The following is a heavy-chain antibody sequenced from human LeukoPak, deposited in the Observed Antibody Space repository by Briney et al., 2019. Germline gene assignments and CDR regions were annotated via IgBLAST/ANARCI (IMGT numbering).Heavy chain of an antibody. CDR2: INWNGGST. Sequence: PGGSLRLSCAASGFTFDDYGMSWVRQAPGKGLEWVSGINWNGGSTGYADSVKGRFTISRDNAKNSLYLQMNSLRAEDTAVYYCAKDSLYYDSSGYYWTFWDYWGQGTLVTVSS. D-gene: IGHD3-22*01. CDR1: GFTFDDYG. V-gene: IGHV3-20*04. J-gene: IGHJ4*02. CDR3: AKDSLYYDSSGYYWTFWDY.